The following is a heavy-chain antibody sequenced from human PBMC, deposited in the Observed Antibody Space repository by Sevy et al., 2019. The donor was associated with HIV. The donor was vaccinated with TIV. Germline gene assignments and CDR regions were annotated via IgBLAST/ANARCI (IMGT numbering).Heavy chain of an antibody. V-gene: IGHV4-39*01. CDR1: GDSISSSNFY. J-gene: IGHJ4*02. CDR2: IYYSGST. Sequence: SETLSLTCTVSGDSISSSNFYWGWIRQPPGKGLEWIGSIYYSGSTYYNPSLKSRVTISVDTSKDQFSLKLRSVTAADTAVYYCARLFDDSSSPPSDYWGQGTLVTVSS. D-gene: IGHD3-22*01. CDR3: ARLFDDSSSPPSDY.